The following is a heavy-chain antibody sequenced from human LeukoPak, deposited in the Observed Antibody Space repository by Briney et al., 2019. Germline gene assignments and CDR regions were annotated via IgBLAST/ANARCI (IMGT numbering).Heavy chain of an antibody. V-gene: IGHV3-48*04. CDR2: ISSSSRTI. CDR3: ARSNYYDSSGYPSFDN. CDR1: GFTFSSYS. D-gene: IGHD3-22*01. J-gene: IGHJ4*02. Sequence: PGGSLRLSCAASGFTFSSYSMNWVRQAPGKGLEWISYISSSSRTIYFADSVKGRFTISRDNAKNSLFLQMNSLRAEDTAVYYCARSNYYDSSGYPSFDNWGQGTLVTVSS.